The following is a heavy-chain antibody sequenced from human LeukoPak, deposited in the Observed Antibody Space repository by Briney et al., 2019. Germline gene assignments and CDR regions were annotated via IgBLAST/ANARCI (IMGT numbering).Heavy chain of an antibody. Sequence: GGSLRLSCAASGFTFSSNPMSSVRQAPGKGLEWVSSISSSSSYIYYADSVEDRFPISRDNAKHSLYLQMNSLRAEDTAVYYCARDIYVAYCGGDCYSENWYFDLWGRGTLVTVSS. D-gene: IGHD2-21*02. CDR1: GFTFSSNP. J-gene: IGHJ2*01. CDR3: ARDIYVAYCGGDCYSENWYFDL. CDR2: ISSSSSYI. V-gene: IGHV3-21*01.